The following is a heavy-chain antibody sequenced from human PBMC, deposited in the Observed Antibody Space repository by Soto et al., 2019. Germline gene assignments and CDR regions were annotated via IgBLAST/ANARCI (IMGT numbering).Heavy chain of an antibody. CDR1: GFTFSSYG. CDR3: ASMVRGVKVEYYYYGMDV. J-gene: IGHJ6*02. Sequence: GGSLRLSCAASGFTFSSYGMHWVRQAPGKGLEWVAVISYDGSNKYYADSVKGRFTISRDNSKNTLYLQMNSLRAEDTAVYYCASMVRGVKVEYYYYGMDVWGQGTTVTVSS. V-gene: IGHV3-30*03. CDR2: ISYDGSNK. D-gene: IGHD3-10*01.